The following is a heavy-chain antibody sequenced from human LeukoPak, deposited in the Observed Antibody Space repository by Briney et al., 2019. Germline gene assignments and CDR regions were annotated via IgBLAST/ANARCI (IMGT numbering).Heavy chain of an antibody. V-gene: IGHV3-30-3*01. J-gene: IGHJ4*02. Sequence: GRSLRLSCAASGFTFSSYAMPWVRQAPGKGLEWVAVISYDGSNKYYADSVKGRFTISRDNSKNTLYLQMNSLRAEDTAVYYCARSFPDSSSWYQLGYWGQGTLVTVSS. CDR3: ARSFPDSSSWYQLGY. CDR1: GFTFSSYA. CDR2: ISYDGSNK. D-gene: IGHD6-13*01.